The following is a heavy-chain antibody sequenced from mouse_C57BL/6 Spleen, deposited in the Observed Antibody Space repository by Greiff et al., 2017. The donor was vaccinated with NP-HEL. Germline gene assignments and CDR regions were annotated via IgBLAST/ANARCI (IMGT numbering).Heavy chain of an antibody. CDR1: GFNIKDYY. J-gene: IGHJ2*01. V-gene: IGHV14-1*01. CDR2: IDPEDGDT. Sequence: EVQLQQSGAELVRPGASVKLSCTASGFNIKDYYMHWVKQRPEPGLEWIGRIDPEDGDTEYAPKFQGKATMTADTSSNTAYLQLSSLTSEDTAVYYCTSIYCGSSLFDYGGKGTTLTVSS. CDR3: TSIYCGSSLFDY. D-gene: IGHD1-1*01.